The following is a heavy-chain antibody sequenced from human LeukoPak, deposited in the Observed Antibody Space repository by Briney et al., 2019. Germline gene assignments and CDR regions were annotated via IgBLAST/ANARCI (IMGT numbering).Heavy chain of an antibody. Sequence: GASVKVSCKASGGTFSSYAISWVRQAPGQGLEWMGGIIPIFGTASYAQKFQGRVTITADESTSTAYMELSSLRSEDTAVYYCATDYCDSSAPYGMDVWGQGTTVTVSS. V-gene: IGHV1-69*13. CDR2: IIPIFGTA. D-gene: IGHD3-22*01. CDR3: ATDYCDSSAPYGMDV. CDR1: GGTFSSYA. J-gene: IGHJ6*02.